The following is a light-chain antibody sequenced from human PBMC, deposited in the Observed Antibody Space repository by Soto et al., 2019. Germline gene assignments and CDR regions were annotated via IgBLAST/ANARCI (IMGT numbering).Light chain of an antibody. Sequence: QSALTQPDSVSGSPGQSITISCTGTSSDVGGYNYVSWYQQQSGKAPKLMIYDVSNRPSGVSNRFSGSKSGNTASLTISGLQAEDEADYYCSSYTSSSTLVVFGGGTKLTVL. CDR1: SSDVGGYNY. CDR3: SSYTSSSTLVV. CDR2: DVS. V-gene: IGLV2-14*01. J-gene: IGLJ2*01.